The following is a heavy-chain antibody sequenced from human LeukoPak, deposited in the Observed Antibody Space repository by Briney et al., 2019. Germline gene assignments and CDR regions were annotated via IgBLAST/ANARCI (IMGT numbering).Heavy chain of an antibody. D-gene: IGHD5-12*01. CDR3: ARDRSGYDHLDY. J-gene: IGHJ4*02. Sequence: SETLSLTCTVSGGSISGYYWTWIRQPAGKGLEWIGRIYTSGSTNYNPSLKSRVTISVDTSMKQFSLQLSSVTAADTAVYYCARDRSGYDHLDYWGQGTLVTVSS. V-gene: IGHV4-4*07. CDR2: IYTSGST. CDR1: GGSISGYY.